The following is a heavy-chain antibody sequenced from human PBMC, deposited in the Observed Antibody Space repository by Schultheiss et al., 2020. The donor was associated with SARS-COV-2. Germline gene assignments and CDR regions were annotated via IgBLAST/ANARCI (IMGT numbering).Heavy chain of an antibody. CDR2: IYYSGST. D-gene: IGHD3-16*02. CDR3: ARVSTYYDYIWGSYRSLYFDY. Sequence: SQTLSLTCTVSGGSISSYYWSWIRQPPGKGLEWIGYIYYSGSTYYNPSLKSRVTTSVDTSKNQFSLKLSSVTAADTAVYYCARVSTYYDYIWGSYRSLYFDYWGQGTLVTVST. V-gene: IGHV4-59*12. CDR1: GGSISSYY. J-gene: IGHJ4*02.